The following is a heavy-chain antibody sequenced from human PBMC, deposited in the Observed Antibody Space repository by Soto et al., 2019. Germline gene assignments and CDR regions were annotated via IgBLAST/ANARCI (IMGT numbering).Heavy chain of an antibody. Sequence: AASVKDSCKASGYTFTGYYMHWVRQAAGQGVEWMGWINTNSGGTNYAQKFQGWVTMTRDKSISTDYMELSRVRSDDKDVYYCASFGIAVADGIDYWGQGTLVTVSS. CDR2: INTNSGGT. V-gene: IGHV1-2*04. J-gene: IGHJ4*02. CDR1: GYTFTGYY. CDR3: ASFGIAVADGIDY. D-gene: IGHD6-19*01.